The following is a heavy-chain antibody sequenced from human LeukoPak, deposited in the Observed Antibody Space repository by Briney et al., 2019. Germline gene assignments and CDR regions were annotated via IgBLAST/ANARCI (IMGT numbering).Heavy chain of an antibody. CDR2: ISSDSSYI. CDR3: AIFFDY. J-gene: IGHJ4*02. Sequence: GGSLRLSCAASGFPSSNYYINWVRQAPGKGLEWVSSISSDSSYIYYADSLKGRFTISRDNSKNSVYLQMNSLRAEDTDVYYCAIFFDYWGQGTLVTVSS. CDR1: GFPSSNYY. V-gene: IGHV3-21*01.